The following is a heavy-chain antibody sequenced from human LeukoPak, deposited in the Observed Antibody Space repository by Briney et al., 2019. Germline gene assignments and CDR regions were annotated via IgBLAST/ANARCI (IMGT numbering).Heavy chain of an antibody. CDR2: IYYSGST. D-gene: IGHD6-19*01. Sequence: SETLSLTCTVSGGSISSSSYYWGWIRQPPGKGLKWIGSIYYSGSTYYNPSLKSRVTISVDTSKNQFSLKLSSVTAADTAVYYCASSKTYSSGPFDYWGQGTLVTVSS. CDR3: ASSKTYSSGPFDY. CDR1: GGSISSSSYY. V-gene: IGHV4-39*01. J-gene: IGHJ4*02.